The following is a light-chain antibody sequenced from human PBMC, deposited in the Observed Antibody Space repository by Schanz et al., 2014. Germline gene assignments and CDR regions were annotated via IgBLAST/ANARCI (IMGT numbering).Light chain of an antibody. CDR1: QSVSSSY. CDR2: GAS. V-gene: IGKV3-20*01. CDR3: QQYGSSPQT. Sequence: EIVVTQSPATLSLSPGERATLSCRASQSVSSSYLAWYQQKPGQAPRLLIYGASSRATGIPDRFSGSGSGTDFTLTISRLEPEDFAVYYCQQYGSSPQTFGQGTKVEIK. J-gene: IGKJ1*01.